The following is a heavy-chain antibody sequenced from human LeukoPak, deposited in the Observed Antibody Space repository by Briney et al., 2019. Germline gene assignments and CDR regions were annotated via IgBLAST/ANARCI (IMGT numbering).Heavy chain of an antibody. Sequence: PGGSLRLSCAASGFTFSDEYMSWIRQAPGKGLEWISCVSNSGSSIYYADSVKGRFSISRDNVKNSLYLQMNSLRVEDTAVYYCARVRWMATMDAFDIWGQGTMVTVSS. CDR1: GFTFSDEY. J-gene: IGHJ3*02. CDR3: ARVRWMATMDAFDI. CDR2: VSNSGSSI. V-gene: IGHV3-11*01. D-gene: IGHD5-24*01.